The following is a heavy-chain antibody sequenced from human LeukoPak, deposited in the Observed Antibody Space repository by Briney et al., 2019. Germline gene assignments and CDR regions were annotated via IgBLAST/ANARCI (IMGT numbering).Heavy chain of an antibody. J-gene: IGHJ3*02. CDR3: ARDPLRRNAFDI. D-gene: IGHD4-17*01. Sequence: SETLSLTCTVSGGSISSYYWSWIRQPPGKGLEWIGYIYYSGSTYYNPSLKSRVTISVDTSKNQFSLKLSSVTAADTAVYYCARDPLRRNAFDIWGQGTMVTVSS. CDR1: GGSISSYY. CDR2: IYYSGST. V-gene: IGHV4-30-4*01.